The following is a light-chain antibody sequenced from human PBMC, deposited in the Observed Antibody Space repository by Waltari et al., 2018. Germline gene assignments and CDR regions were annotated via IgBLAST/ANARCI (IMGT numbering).Light chain of an antibody. CDR3: CSYTTSSTV. V-gene: IGLV2-14*01. CDR2: EVS. J-gene: IGLJ1*01. Sequence: QSALTQPASVSGSPGQSITISCPRTSSDVGGYNHVSWYQQHPGQAPKLMIYEVSNRPSGVSLRFSGSKSGNTASLTISGLQPEDEADYYCCSYTTSSTVFGTGTKVTVL. CDR1: SSDVGGYNH.